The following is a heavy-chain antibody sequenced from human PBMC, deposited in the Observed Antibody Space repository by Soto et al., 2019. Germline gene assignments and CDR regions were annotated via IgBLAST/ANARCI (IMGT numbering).Heavy chain of an antibody. CDR3: ARDRYDFWSGYYTIDY. D-gene: IGHD3-3*01. V-gene: IGHV3-7*01. J-gene: IGHJ4*02. CDR2: IKQDGSEK. CDR1: GFTFSSYW. Sequence: GESLKISCAASGFTFSSYWMSWVRQAPGKGLEWVANIKQDGSEKYYVDSVKGRFTISRDNAKNSLYLQMNSLRAEDTAVYYCARDRYDFWSGYYTIDYWGQGTLVTVSS.